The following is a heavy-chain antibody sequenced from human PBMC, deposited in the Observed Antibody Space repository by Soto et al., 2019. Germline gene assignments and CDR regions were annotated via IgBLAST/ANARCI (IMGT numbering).Heavy chain of an antibody. CDR2: ISAYNGNT. V-gene: IGHV1-18*04. J-gene: IGHJ5*02. Sequence: QVQLVQSGAEVKKPGASVKVSCKASGYTFTSYGISWVRQAPGQGLEWMGWISAYNGNTNYAQKLQGRVTMITDTSTSTAYMELRSLRSDDTAVYYCARDRDYYGSGTNWFDPWGQGTLVTVSS. CDR1: GYTFTSYG. D-gene: IGHD3-10*01. CDR3: ARDRDYYGSGTNWFDP.